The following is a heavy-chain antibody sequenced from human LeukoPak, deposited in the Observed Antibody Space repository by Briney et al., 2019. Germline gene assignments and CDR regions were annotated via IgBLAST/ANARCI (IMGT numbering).Heavy chain of an antibody. CDR2: ISGSSSYI. CDR3: ARAKRNGFDI. V-gene: IGHV3-21*01. Sequence: GGSLRLSCAASGFTFSSYSMNWVRQAPGKGLEWVSSISGSSSYIYYADSVKGRFTISRDNAKNSLYLQMNSLRAEDTAVYYCARAKRNGFDIWGQGTMVTVSS. J-gene: IGHJ3*02. CDR1: GFTFSSYS.